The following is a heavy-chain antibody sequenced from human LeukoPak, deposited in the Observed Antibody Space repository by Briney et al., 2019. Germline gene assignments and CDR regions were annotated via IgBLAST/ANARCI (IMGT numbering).Heavy chain of an antibody. CDR1: GGSFSGYY. CDR2: INHSGST. Sequence: SSETLSLTCAVYGGSFSGYYWSWIRQTPGKGLEWIGEINHSGSTNYNPSLKSRVTISVDTSKNQFSLKLSSVTAADTAVYYCARGRASYYYDSSGYLYYFDYWGQGTLVTVSS. J-gene: IGHJ4*02. CDR3: ARGRASYYYDSSGYLYYFDY. V-gene: IGHV4-34*01. D-gene: IGHD3-22*01.